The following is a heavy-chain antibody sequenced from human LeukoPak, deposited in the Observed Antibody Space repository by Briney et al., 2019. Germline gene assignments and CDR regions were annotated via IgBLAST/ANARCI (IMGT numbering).Heavy chain of an antibody. Sequence: SETLSLTCTVSGGSISSYYWSWIRQPPGKGLEWIGTIYHVGSPYYSPSLKSRVTISLYTAENQFSLRLDSVTDADTAVYYCARGELGYGFDYWGQGTLVTVSS. CDR2: IYHVGSP. CDR3: ARGELGYGFDY. CDR1: GGSISSYY. J-gene: IGHJ4*02. D-gene: IGHD5-18*01. V-gene: IGHV4-59*04.